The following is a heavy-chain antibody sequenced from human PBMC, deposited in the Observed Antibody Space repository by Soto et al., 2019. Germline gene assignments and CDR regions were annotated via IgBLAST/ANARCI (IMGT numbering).Heavy chain of an antibody. CDR2: IHNSGTT. CDR1: GDSISSSFYY. CDR3: ERDRRTYVCEISRTYGMDV. D-gene: IGHD3-16*02. V-gene: IGHV4-31*03. J-gene: IGHJ6*02. Sequence: SETLSLTCLVSGDSISSSFYYWSWIRQVPGKGPEWIGHIHNSGTTHYNPSLRSRLTISLDTSKNQFSLRLSSVTAADTAVYFCERDRRTYVCEISRTYGMDVWGQGTTVTVSS.